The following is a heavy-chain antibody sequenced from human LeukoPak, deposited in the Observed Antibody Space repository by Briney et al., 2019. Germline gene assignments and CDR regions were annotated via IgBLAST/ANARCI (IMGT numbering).Heavy chain of an antibody. J-gene: IGHJ2*01. CDR2: INPNSGET. D-gene: IGHD3-22*01. CDR1: GYTFSGYY. CDR3: ARDSSVVLMTRFDL. Sequence: GASVKVSCKTSGYTFSGYYMNWVRQAPGQGLEWMGWINPNSGETNYAQKFQGRVTMTRDTSISTAYMELRSLRSDDTAVYYCARDSSVVLMTRFDLWGRGTLVIVSS. V-gene: IGHV1-2*02.